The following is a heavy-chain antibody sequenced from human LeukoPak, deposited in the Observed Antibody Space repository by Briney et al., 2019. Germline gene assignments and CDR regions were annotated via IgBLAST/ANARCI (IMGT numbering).Heavy chain of an antibody. CDR1: GGSISSSNYY. D-gene: IGHD3-22*01. CDR2: IHYGGST. CDR3: ARQSSSGYSFDY. V-gene: IGHV4-39*01. Sequence: SETLSLTCTVSGGSISSSNYYWGWIRQPPGKGLEWIGSIHYGGSTDYTPSLKSRVTISVDTSKNQFSLRLNSVTAADTAVYYCARQSSSGYSFDYWGQGILVTVSS. J-gene: IGHJ4*02.